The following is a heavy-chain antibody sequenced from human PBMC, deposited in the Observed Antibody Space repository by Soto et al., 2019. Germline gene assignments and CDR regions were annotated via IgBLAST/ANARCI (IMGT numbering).Heavy chain of an antibody. CDR1: GYTFTGYY. CDR3: ARALASPLMSWFDP. Sequence: RASVKVSCKASGYTFTGYYMHWVRQAPGQGLEWMGWINPNSGGTNYAQKFQGRVTMTRDTSISTAYMELSRLRSDDTAVYYCARALASPLMSWFDPWGQGTLVTVPS. J-gene: IGHJ5*02. CDR2: INPNSGGT. D-gene: IGHD2-8*01. V-gene: IGHV1-2*02.